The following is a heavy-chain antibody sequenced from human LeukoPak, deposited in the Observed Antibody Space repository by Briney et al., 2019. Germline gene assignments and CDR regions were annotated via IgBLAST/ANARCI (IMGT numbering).Heavy chain of an antibody. J-gene: IGHJ3*01. V-gene: IGHV2-70*12. CDR1: GFSLSTSGMS. D-gene: IGHD6-13*01. CDR3: THYLYSSSSFDL. Sequence: SGPTLVNPTQTLTLTCSFSGFSLSTSGMSVSWIRQPPGKALEWLARIDWDDDKYYSTSLKTRLTISKDTSKYQVVLTMTNMDPVDTATYYCTHYLYSSSSFDLWGQGTMVTVSS. CDR2: IDWDDDK.